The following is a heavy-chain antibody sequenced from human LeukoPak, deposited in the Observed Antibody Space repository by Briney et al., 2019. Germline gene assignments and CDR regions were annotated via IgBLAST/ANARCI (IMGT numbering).Heavy chain of an antibody. Sequence: SETLSLTCAVYGGSFSGYYWSWIRQPPGKGLEWIGEINHSGSTNYNPSLKSRVTMSVDTSKNQFSLKLSSVTAADTAVYYCARDDGSGWDFDYWGQGTLVTVSS. CDR1: GGSFSGYY. V-gene: IGHV4-34*01. CDR2: INHSGST. D-gene: IGHD6-19*01. J-gene: IGHJ4*02. CDR3: ARDDGSGWDFDY.